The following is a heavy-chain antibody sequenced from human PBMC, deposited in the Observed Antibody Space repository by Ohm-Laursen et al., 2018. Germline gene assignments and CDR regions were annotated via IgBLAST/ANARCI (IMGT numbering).Heavy chain of an antibody. CDR2: ISSSGSTI. CDR3: ARDPVRGLTDY. D-gene: IGHD3-16*01. V-gene: IGHV3-11*04. Sequence: SLRLSCSASGFTVSDAWMSWVRQAPGKGLEWVSYISSSGSTIYYADSVKGRFTISRDNAKNSLYLQMNSLRAEDTAVYYCARDPVRGLTDYWGQGTLVTVSS. J-gene: IGHJ4*02. CDR1: GFTVSDAW.